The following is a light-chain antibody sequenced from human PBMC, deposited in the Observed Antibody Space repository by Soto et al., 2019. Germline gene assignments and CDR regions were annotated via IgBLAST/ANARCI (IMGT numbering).Light chain of an antibody. CDR3: QQYGSSPLYT. CDR1: QSVSSSY. J-gene: IGKJ2*01. CDR2: GAS. Sequence: EIVLTQSPGTLSFSPGEIATLSCRASQSVSSSYFAWYQQKPGQAPRLLLYGASSRATGIPDRFSGSGSGTDFTLTISRLEPEDFAVYYCQQYGSSPLYTFGQGTKLEIK. V-gene: IGKV3-20*01.